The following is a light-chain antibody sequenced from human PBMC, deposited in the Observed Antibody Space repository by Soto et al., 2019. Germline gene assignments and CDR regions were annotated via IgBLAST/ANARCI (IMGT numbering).Light chain of an antibody. J-gene: IGLJ2*01. V-gene: IGLV1-40*01. Sequence: QSVLTQPPSVSGAPGQRVTISCTGSSSNIGAGYDVHWYQQLPGTAPKLLIYGNSNRPSGVPDRFSGSKSGTSASLAITGLQAEDEADYYCQSYDSSLSGVYGVFGGGTKLTVL. CDR1: SSNIGAGYD. CDR3: QSYDSSLSGVYGV. CDR2: GNS.